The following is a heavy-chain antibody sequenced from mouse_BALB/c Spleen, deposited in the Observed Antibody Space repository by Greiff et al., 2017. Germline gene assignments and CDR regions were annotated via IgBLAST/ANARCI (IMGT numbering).Heavy chain of an antibody. CDR3: TTITHALDY. Sequence: QVQLQQSGAELVRPGASVTLSCKASGYTFTDYEMHWVKQTPVHGLEWIGAIDPETGGTAYNQKFKGKATLTADKSSSTAYMELRSLTSEDSAVYYCTTITHALDYWGQGTSVTVSA. CDR1: GYTFTDYE. D-gene: IGHD2-4*01. J-gene: IGHJ4*01. CDR2: IDPETGGT. V-gene: IGHV1-15*01.